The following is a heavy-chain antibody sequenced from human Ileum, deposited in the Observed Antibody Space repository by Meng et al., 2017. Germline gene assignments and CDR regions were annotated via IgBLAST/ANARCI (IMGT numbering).Heavy chain of an antibody. D-gene: IGHD5-24*01. V-gene: IGHV3-49*03. CDR2: IRSKSSGESP. Sequence: GESLKISCRASGFTFGDSAVSWFRQAPGKGLEWVGFIRSKSSGESPQYAASVRGRFTISWDDSKIISYLQMNSLRTEDTTVYYCTSSRDGYNFILDYWGQGTLVTVSS. CDR3: TSSRDGYNFILDY. J-gene: IGHJ4*02. CDR1: GFTFGDSA.